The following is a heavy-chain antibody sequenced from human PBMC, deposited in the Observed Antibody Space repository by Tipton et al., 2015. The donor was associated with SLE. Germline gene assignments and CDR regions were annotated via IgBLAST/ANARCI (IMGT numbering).Heavy chain of an antibody. CDR2: VYYSGGT. J-gene: IGHJ6*03. V-gene: IGHV4-59*01. CDR1: GDSISSYY. CDR3: ARAEMTTEGSVFYYYVDV. D-gene: IGHD5-24*01. Sequence: TLSLTCTISGDSISSYYWNWIRQPPGKGLEWLGYVYYSGGTNYNPSVRSRVTISVDTSKNQFSLQLTSVTAADTAVYYCARAEMTTEGSVFYYYVDVWGKGTTVTVS.